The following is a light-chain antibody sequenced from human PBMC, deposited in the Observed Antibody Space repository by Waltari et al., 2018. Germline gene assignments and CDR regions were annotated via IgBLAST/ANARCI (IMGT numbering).Light chain of an antibody. J-gene: IGLJ2*01. Sequence: QSALTQPASVSGSPGQSITISCTGTSSDVGGYNYVSWFQQHPGKAPKLMIYDVSDRPSGVSNRFSGPKSGNTASLTISGLQGEDEADYYCSSYSTSGTPLVGGGTKLTVL. CDR1: SSDVGGYNY. CDR3: SSYSTSGTPL. CDR2: DVS. V-gene: IGLV2-14*01.